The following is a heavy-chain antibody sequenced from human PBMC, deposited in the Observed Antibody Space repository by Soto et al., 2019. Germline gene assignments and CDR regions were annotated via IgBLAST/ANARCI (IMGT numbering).Heavy chain of an antibody. V-gene: IGHV2-5*02. CDR3: ALSPPPSRAGRSHAFDI. CDR2: IYWDDDK. D-gene: IGHD3-10*01. CDR1: GFSLSTSGVG. Sequence: QITLKESGPTLVKPTQTLTLTCTFSGFSLSTSGVGVGWIRQPPGKALEWLALIYWDDDKRYSPSLKSRHTITKDTSKNQVVLTRPNMDPVDTSTYYCALSPPPSRAGRSHAFDIRGQGKMVPLSS. J-gene: IGHJ3*02.